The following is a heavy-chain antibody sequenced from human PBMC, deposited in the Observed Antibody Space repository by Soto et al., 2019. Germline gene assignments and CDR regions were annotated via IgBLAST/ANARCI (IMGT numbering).Heavy chain of an antibody. CDR3: SVGPVNYYGMDV. V-gene: IGHV3-33*01. CDR1: GFTFSSYG. Sequence: GGSLRLSCAASGFTFSSYGMHWVRQAPGKGLEWVAVIWYDGSNKYYADSVKGRFTISRDNSKNTLYLQMNSLRAEDTAVYYCSVGPVNYYGMDVWGQGTTVTVSS. CDR2: IWYDGSNK. D-gene: IGHD3-10*01. J-gene: IGHJ6*02.